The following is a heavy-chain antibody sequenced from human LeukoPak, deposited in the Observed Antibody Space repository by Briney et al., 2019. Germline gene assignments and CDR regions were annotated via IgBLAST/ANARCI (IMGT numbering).Heavy chain of an antibody. J-gene: IGHJ4*02. CDR2: IYPGDSDT. Sequence: GESLKISCKGSGYSFTSYWIGWVRQMPGKGLEWVGIIYPGDSDTRYSPSFQGQVTISADKSISTAYLQWSSLKASDTAMCYCARLNWNYACDYWGQGALVTVSS. D-gene: IGHD1-7*01. CDR3: ARLNWNYACDY. CDR1: GYSFTSYW. V-gene: IGHV5-51*01.